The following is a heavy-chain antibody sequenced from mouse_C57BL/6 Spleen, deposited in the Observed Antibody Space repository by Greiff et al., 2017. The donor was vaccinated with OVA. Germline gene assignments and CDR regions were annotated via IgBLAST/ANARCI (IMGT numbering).Heavy chain of an antibody. Sequence: VQLQQSGTVLARPGASVKMSCKTSGYTFTSYWMHWVKQRPGQGLEWIGAIYPGNSDTSYNQKFKGKAKLTAVTSASTAYMELSSLTNEDSAVYYCTPSYYYGSGWFAYWGQGTLVTVSA. J-gene: IGHJ3*01. V-gene: IGHV1-5*01. D-gene: IGHD1-1*01. CDR2: IYPGNSDT. CDR3: TPSYYYGSGWFAY. CDR1: GYTFTSYW.